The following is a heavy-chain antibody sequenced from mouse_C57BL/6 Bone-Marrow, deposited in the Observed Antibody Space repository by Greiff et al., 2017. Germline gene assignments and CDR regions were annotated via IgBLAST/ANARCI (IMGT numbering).Heavy chain of an antibody. Sequence: QVQLQQSGAELARPGASVKLSCKASGYTFTSYGISWVKQRTGQSLEWIGEIYPRSGNTYYNEKFKGKATLTADKSSSTAYMALRSLTSEDSAVYFCAREGTVGATHWYFDVWGTGTTVTVSS. CDR2: IYPRSGNT. CDR1: GYTFTSYG. J-gene: IGHJ1*03. V-gene: IGHV1-81*01. CDR3: AREGTVGATHWYFDV. D-gene: IGHD1-1*01.